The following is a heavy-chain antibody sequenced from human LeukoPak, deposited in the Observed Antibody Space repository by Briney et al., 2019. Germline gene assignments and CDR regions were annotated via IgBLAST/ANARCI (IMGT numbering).Heavy chain of an antibody. D-gene: IGHD1-26*01. CDR3: ARDRSMEVGPSTDYFDF. CDR1: GYTFTGHY. J-gene: IGHJ4*02. Sequence: ASVKVSCKASGYTFTGHYMYRVRQAPGQGLECMGWINPNSGDTNYAQNFQGRVTMTRDTSITTAYMELSRLKFDDTAVYYCARDRSMEVGPSTDYFDFWGQGTLVTVSS. V-gene: IGHV1-2*02. CDR2: INPNSGDT.